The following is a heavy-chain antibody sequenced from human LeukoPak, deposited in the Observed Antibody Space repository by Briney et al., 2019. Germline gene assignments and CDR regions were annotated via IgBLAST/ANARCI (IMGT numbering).Heavy chain of an antibody. D-gene: IGHD1-1*01. CDR2: SNPNGGGT. CDR3: VRDLGFTNGGDSD. Sequence: ASVRVSSKASGYTFIDYYMHWVRQAPGQGLEWMGWSNPNGGGTRYAQKFQGRVTMTRDTSISTAYMELNRLRSDDTAVYYCVRDLGFTNGGDSDWGQGTLVTVSS. J-gene: IGHJ4*02. V-gene: IGHV1-2*02. CDR1: GYTFIDYY.